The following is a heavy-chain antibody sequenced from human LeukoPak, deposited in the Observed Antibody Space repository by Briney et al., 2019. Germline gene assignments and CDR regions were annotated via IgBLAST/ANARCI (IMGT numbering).Heavy chain of an antibody. Sequence: GGSLRLSCAASGFTVSSNYMSWVRQAPGKGLEWVSYISSSSSTIYYADSVKGRFTISRDNAKNSLYLQMNSLRAEDTAVYYCARDSAYWFDPWGQGTLVTVSS. CDR1: GFTVSSNY. CDR2: ISSSSSTI. D-gene: IGHD3-16*01. V-gene: IGHV3-48*01. J-gene: IGHJ5*02. CDR3: ARDSAYWFDP.